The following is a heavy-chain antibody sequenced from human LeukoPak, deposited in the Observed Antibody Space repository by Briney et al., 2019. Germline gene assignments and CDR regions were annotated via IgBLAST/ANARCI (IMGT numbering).Heavy chain of an antibody. Sequence: SETLSLTCTVSGGSISSGDYYWSWIRQPPGKGLEWIGYIYYSGSTYYNPSLKSRVTISVDTSKNQFSLKLSSVTAADTAVYYCARGYRGGSYSDYWGQGTLVTVSS. J-gene: IGHJ4*02. CDR3: ARGYRGGSYSDY. V-gene: IGHV4-30-4*01. CDR1: GGSISSGDYY. CDR2: IYYSGST. D-gene: IGHD1-26*01.